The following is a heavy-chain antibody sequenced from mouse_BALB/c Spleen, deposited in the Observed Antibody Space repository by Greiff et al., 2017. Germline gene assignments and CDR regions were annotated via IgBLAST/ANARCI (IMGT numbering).Heavy chain of an antibody. CDR3: ARQDYGSLFAY. CDR1: GFAFSSYD. V-gene: IGHV5-12-1*01. CDR2: ISSGGGST. J-gene: IGHJ3*01. Sequence: EVQRVESGGGLVKPGGSLKLSCAASGFAFSSYDMSWVRQTPEKRLEWVAYISSGGGSTYYPDTVKGRFTISRDNAKNTLYLQMSSLKSEDTAMYYCARQDYGSLFAYWGQGTLVTVSA. D-gene: IGHD1-1*01.